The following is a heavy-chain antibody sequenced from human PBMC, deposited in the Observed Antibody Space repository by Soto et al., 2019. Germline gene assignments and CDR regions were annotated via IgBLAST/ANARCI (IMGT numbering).Heavy chain of an antibody. Sequence: GESLKISCKGSGYSFTSYWIGWVRQMPGKGLEWMGVIYPGDSDTRYSPSFQGQVTISAVKSISTAYLQWSSLKASDTAMYYCARPSNYDLYSAPTYWGQGTLVTVSS. CDR1: GYSFTSYW. J-gene: IGHJ4*02. CDR3: ARPSNYDLYSAPTY. V-gene: IGHV5-51*01. D-gene: IGHD3-3*01. CDR2: IYPGDSDT.